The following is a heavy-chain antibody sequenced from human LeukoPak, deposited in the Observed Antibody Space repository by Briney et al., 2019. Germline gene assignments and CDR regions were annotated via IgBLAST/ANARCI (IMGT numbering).Heavy chain of an antibody. V-gene: IGHV3-23*01. CDR3: ARDQVPGQY. Sequence: GGSRRLSFAASGFPFSGLVMSWVRQAPGKGLEWVSAISGSGGSTFYADSVKGRFTISRDNSKNTLYLQMNILRAEDTAVYYCARDQVPGQYWGQGTLVTVSS. CDR2: ISGSGGST. J-gene: IGHJ4*02. CDR1: GFPFSGLV.